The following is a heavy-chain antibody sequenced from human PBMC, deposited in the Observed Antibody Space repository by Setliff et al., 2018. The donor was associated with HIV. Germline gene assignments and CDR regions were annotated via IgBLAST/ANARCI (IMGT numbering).Heavy chain of an antibody. CDR2: IFSSGNT. CDR3: ARAPYYDSSGPFDY. CDR1: GGSISSYC. V-gene: IGHV4-59*12. D-gene: IGHD3-22*01. Sequence: SETLSLTCTVSGGSISSYCWNWIRQSPGRGLEWIGFIFSSGNTKYNPSLQSRVTMSIDTSKNQFSLKLTSVTAADTAVYYCARAPYYDSSGPFDYWGQGTLVTSPQ. J-gene: IGHJ4*02.